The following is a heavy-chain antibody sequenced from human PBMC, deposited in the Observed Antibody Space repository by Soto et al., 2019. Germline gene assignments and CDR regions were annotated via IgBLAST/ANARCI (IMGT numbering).Heavy chain of an antibody. D-gene: IGHD6-6*01. CDR2: IYHSGST. J-gene: IGHJ5*02. V-gene: IGHV4-30-2*01. CDR3: ARGPSIGELSMYYWFDP. CDR1: GGSISSGGYS. Sequence: SETLSLTCAVSGGSISSGGYSWSWIRQPPGKGLEWIGYIYHSGSTYYNPSLKSRVTISVDRSKNQFSLKLSSVTAADTAVYYCARGPSIGELSMYYWFDPWGQGTLVAVSS.